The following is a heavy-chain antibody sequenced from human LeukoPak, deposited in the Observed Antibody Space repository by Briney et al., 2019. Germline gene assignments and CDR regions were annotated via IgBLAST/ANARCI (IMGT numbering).Heavy chain of an antibody. V-gene: IGHV1-46*01. Sequence: ASVKVSCKASGYTFTSYYMHWVRQAPGQGLEWMGIINPSGGSTRHAENFQGRVTVTRDTSTSTVYMEPSSLRSEDTAMYYCARTNYHDGTGFYDYWGQGTLVTVSS. J-gene: IGHJ4*02. CDR2: INPSGGST. CDR3: ARTNYHDGTGFYDY. D-gene: IGHD3-22*01. CDR1: GYTFTSYY.